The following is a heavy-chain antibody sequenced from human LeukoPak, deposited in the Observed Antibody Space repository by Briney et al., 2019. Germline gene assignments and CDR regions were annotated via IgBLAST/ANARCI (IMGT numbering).Heavy chain of an antibody. V-gene: IGHV1-2*06. CDR1: GYTFTVYY. CDR2: INPNSGDT. Sequence: AASVKVSCKASGYTFTVYYIHWVRQAPGQGLEWMGRINPNSGDTNYAQKFQGRVTMTRDTSISTAYMELSSLRSDDTAVYYCARDPPPHSSSYWGSYSYYYIDVWGKGTTVTVSS. J-gene: IGHJ6*03. D-gene: IGHD3-22*01. CDR3: ARDPPPHSSSYWGSYSYYYIDV.